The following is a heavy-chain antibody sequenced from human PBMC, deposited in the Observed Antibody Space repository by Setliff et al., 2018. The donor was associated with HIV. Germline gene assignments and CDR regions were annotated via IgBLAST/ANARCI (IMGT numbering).Heavy chain of an antibody. J-gene: IGHJ6*03. D-gene: IGHD1-20*01. CDR1: GGSISSYF. Sequence: PSETLSLTCTVSGGSISSYFWTWIRQSPEEGLEWIGYIYHYGSPNYNPSLQSRVTLSVDTSRNQLSLKLSSVTAADTAVYYCARGIGTRYNYYMDVWGIGTTVTVSS. CDR3: ARGIGTRYNYYMDV. V-gene: IGHV4-59*12. CDR2: IYHYGSP.